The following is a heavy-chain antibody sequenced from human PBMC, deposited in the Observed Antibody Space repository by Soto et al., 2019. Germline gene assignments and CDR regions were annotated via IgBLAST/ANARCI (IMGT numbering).Heavy chain of an antibody. CDR2: IIGSGAST. V-gene: IGHV3-23*01. D-gene: IGHD1-1*01. CDR1: GLTFSSCT. J-gene: IGHJ4*02. Sequence: GGSLRLSCAASGLTFSSCTISWVRQAPGKGLEWVSSIIGSGASTYYAASVKGRFTISRDNSKNTLYLQMNNLRAEDTAVYYCLRYSQIPVLEVAPSKWGQGTLVTVSS. CDR3: LRYSQIPVLEVAPSK.